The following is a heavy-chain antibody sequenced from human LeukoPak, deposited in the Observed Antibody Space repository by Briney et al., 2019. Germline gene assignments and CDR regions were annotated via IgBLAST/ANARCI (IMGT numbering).Heavy chain of an antibody. D-gene: IGHD1-26*01. CDR3: AGMLVGATSFDY. V-gene: IGHV3-23*01. Sequence: GGSLRLSCAASGFTFSSYWMSWVRQAPGKGLEWVSAISGSGGSTYYADSVKGRFTISRDNSKNTLYLQMNSLRAEDTAVYYCAGMLVGATSFDYWGQGTLVTVSS. CDR2: ISGSGGST. CDR1: GFTFSSYW. J-gene: IGHJ4*02.